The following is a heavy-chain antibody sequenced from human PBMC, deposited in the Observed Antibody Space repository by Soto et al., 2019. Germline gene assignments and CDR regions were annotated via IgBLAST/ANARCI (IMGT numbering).Heavy chain of an antibody. J-gene: IGHJ4*02. Sequence: QVQLQESGPGLVKPSGTLSLTCTLSSGSIKTDVWWSWLRRPPGKGLEWIGEIYQNGHTNYNPSLKSRVTMSVDKSKNQFSLMLTSVTAADTAMYYCARDAAVAGETDRFDYWGQVILVTVSS. D-gene: IGHD6-19*01. CDR2: IYQNGHT. V-gene: IGHV4-4*02. CDR3: ARDAAVAGETDRFDY. CDR1: SGSIKTDVW.